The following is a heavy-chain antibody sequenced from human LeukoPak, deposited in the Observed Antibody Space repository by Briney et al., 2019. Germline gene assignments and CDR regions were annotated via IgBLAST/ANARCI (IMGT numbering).Heavy chain of an antibody. V-gene: IGHV3-21*01. J-gene: IGHJ4*02. CDR2: ISSSSNYI. Sequence: GGSLRLSCAASGFSFSSYSMNWVRQAPGKGLKWVSSISSSSNYIYYADSVKGRFTISRDNAKNSLYLQMNSLRAEDTAVYYCARRAALDYWGQGTLVTVSS. CDR1: GFSFSSYS. D-gene: IGHD2-15*01. CDR3: ARRAALDY.